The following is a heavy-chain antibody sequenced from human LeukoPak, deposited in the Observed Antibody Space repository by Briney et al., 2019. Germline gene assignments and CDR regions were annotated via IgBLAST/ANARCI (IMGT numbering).Heavy chain of an antibody. D-gene: IGHD3-22*01. CDR1: GYTFTSYD. J-gene: IGHJ4*02. Sequence: GASVKVSCKASGYTFTSYDINWVRQATGQGLGWMGWMNPNSGNTGYAQKFQGRVTMTRNTSISTAYMELSSLRSEDTAVYYCSREGGRDSSVYYYHFDYGGRGTLVTVSS. CDR2: MNPNSGNT. CDR3: SREGGRDSSVYYYHFDY. V-gene: IGHV1-8*01.